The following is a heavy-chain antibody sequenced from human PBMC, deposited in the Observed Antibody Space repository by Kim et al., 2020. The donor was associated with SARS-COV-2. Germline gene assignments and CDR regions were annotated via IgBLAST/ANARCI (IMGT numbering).Heavy chain of an antibody. V-gene: IGHV4-34*01. D-gene: IGHD3-3*01. CDR3: ARSYYDFWSGHNWFDP. Sequence: LQSRVTISVDTAKNQFSLKLSSVTAADTAVYYCARSYYDFWSGHNWFDPWGQGTLVTVSS. J-gene: IGHJ5*02.